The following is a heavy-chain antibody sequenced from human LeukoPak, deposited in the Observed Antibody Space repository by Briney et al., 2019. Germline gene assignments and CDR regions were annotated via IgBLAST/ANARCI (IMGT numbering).Heavy chain of an antibody. CDR2: IYHSGST. V-gene: IGHV4-4*02. J-gene: IGHJ4*02. Sequence: PSETLSLTCAVSGGSISSSNWWSWVRQPPGKGLEWIGEIYHSGSTNYNPPLKSRVTISIDKSKNQFSLKLSSVTAADTAVYYCASNKAAAGPKQLDYWGQGTLVTVSS. CDR3: ASNKAAAGPKQLDY. CDR1: GGSISSSNW. D-gene: IGHD6-13*01.